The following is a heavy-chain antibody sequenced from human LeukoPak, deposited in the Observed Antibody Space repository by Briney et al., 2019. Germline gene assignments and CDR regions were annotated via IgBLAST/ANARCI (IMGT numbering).Heavy chain of an antibody. Sequence: SETLSLTCTVSGYSISSGYYWGWIRQPPGKGLEWIGIIYHSGTTYYSPSLTSRVTISLDTSRNQFSLKLNSVTAADTAVYYCAKSNGYGLVDIWGQGTMVTVSS. CDR2: IYHSGTT. D-gene: IGHD3-10*01. V-gene: IGHV4-38-2*02. CDR3: AKSNGYGLVDI. CDR1: GYSISSGYY. J-gene: IGHJ3*02.